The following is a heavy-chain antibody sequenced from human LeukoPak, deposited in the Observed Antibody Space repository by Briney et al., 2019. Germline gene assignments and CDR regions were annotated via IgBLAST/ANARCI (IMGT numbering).Heavy chain of an antibody. CDR3: ASDSSWYFGQDY. CDR2: INSDGSST. D-gene: IGHD6-13*01. Sequence: GGSLRLSCAASGFTFSSYWMHWVRQAPGKGLVWVSRINSDGSSTSYADSVKGRFTISRDNAKNTLYLQMNSLRAEDTAVYYCASDSSWYFGQDYWGQGTLVTVSS. V-gene: IGHV3-74*01. CDR1: GFTFSSYW. J-gene: IGHJ4*02.